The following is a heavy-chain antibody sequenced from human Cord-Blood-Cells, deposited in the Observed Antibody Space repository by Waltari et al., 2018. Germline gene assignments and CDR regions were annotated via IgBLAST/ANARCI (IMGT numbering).Heavy chain of an antibody. CDR2: ISSSSSYI. V-gene: IGHV3-21*01. CDR1: GFTFRSYN. J-gene: IGHJ4*02. D-gene: IGHD6-13*01. CDR3: ARDRDSSSWFDY. Sequence: EVQLVESGGGLVKPGGSLRLSCAASGFTFRSYNMNWVRQAPGKGLEWVSSISSSSSYIYYADSVKGRFTISRDNAKNSLYLQMNSLRAEDTAVYYCARDRDSSSWFDYWGQGTLVTVSS.